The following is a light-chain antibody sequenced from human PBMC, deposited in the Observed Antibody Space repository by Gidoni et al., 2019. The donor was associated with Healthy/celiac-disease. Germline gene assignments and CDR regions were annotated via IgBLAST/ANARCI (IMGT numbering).Light chain of an antibody. J-gene: IGLJ2*01. CDR2: EVS. V-gene: IGLV2-14*01. CDR1: SSDVGGYNY. CDR3: SSYTSSSTLV. Sequence: QSALPQPASVSGSPGQSITISCTGTSSDVGGYNYVSWYQQHPVKAPKLMIYEVSNRPSGVSNRFSGSKSGNTASLTISGLQAEDEADYYSSSYTSSSTLVFGGGTKLTVL.